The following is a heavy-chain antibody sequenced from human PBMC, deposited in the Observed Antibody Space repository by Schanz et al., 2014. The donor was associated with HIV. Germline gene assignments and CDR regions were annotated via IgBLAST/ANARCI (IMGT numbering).Heavy chain of an antibody. D-gene: IGHD6-13*01. Sequence: QVQLVQSGAEVKKPGASVKVSCKASGYTFTAYYIHWVRQAPGQGLEWMGWINPNSGGTNSAQKFQGRVTMSMDTSISTAYMEVRSLRSDDTALYFCARDLVDSSTWYDAFDIWGPGTMVTVSS. J-gene: IGHJ3*02. CDR2: INPNSGGT. CDR1: GYTFTAYY. V-gene: IGHV1-2*02. CDR3: ARDLVDSSTWYDAFDI.